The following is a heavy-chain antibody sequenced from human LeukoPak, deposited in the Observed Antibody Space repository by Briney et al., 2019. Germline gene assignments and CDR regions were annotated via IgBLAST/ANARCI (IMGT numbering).Heavy chain of an antibody. CDR1: GFTFTDYW. Sequence: GGSLRLSCAASGFTFTDYWMHWVRQAPGKGLVWVSRINSDGTGTTYADSVKGRFIISRDNAKNTLYLQMNSLRAEDTAVYYCARGGMGTALDYWGQGTLVTVSS. J-gene: IGHJ4*02. D-gene: IGHD1-7*01. V-gene: IGHV3-74*01. CDR3: ARGGMGTALDY. CDR2: INSDGTGT.